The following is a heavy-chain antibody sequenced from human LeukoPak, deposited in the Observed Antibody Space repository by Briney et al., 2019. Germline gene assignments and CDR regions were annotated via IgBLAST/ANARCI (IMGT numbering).Heavy chain of an antibody. Sequence: SETLSLTCTVSGGSISSGGYYWSWIRQHPAKGLEWIGYIYYSGSTCYNPSLKSRVTISVDTSKNQFSLKLSSVTAADTAVYYCARDQSYGDYYYYDMDVWGQGTTVTVSS. CDR2: IYYSGST. CDR3: ARDQSYGDYYYYDMDV. D-gene: IGHD4-17*01. CDR1: GGSISSGGYY. J-gene: IGHJ6*02. V-gene: IGHV4-31*03.